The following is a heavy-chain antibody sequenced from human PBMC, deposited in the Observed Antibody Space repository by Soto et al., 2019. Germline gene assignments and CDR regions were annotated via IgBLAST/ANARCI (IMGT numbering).Heavy chain of an antibody. CDR1: GVSFSSYT. CDR3: ARDLHRAFDS. J-gene: IGHJ4*02. Sequence: EVQLVESGGGSVQPGGTLRLSCAASGVSFSSYTMNWVRQAPGKGLERVSFISRSSSTITYADSVKGRFTITRDNVKNSLYMQMNRLRDEDTAVYYWARDLHRAFDSWGPGPLVNVSA. V-gene: IGHV3-48*02. CDR2: ISRSSSTI.